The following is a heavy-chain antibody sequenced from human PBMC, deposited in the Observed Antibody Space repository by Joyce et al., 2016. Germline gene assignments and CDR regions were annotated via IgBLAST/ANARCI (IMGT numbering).Heavy chain of an antibody. V-gene: IGHV1-69*12. CDR1: GGTFSTYP. CDR3: ARDSEEVGWFDP. CDR2: TIPIFDTP. Sequence: QVQLVQSGAEVKKPGSSVKVSCKASGGTFSTYPIAWVRQPPGQGLEWIGGTIPIFDTPNYAQRFQGRVTITADVSTGTAYMELSSLTSEDTAIYYCARDSEEVGWFDPWGQGTLVTVSS. D-gene: IGHD1-26*01. J-gene: IGHJ5*02.